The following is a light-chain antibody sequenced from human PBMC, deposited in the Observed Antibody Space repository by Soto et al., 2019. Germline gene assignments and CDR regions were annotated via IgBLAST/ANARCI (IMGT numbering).Light chain of an antibody. V-gene: IGLV1-44*01. J-gene: IGLJ2*01. CDR2: NNN. CDR3: AAWDDSLNGDMV. CDR1: SSNIGTNT. Sequence: QSVLTQPPSASGTPGQRVTISCSGSSSNIGTNTVNWYQQLPGTAPKLLIYNNNQRPSGVPDRFSGSKSGTSASLAISGLQSEDEADYYCAAWDDSLNGDMVFGGGTKLIVL.